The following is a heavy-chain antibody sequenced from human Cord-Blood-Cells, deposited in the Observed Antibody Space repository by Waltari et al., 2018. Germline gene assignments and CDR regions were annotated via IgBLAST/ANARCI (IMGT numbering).Heavy chain of an antibody. CDR3: ARDCFDRNGMDV. Sequence: QVQLVESGGGVVQPGRSLRLSCAASGFTFSSYAMHWVRQAPGKGLEWVAVISYDGSNKYYADSVKGRFTISRDNSKNTLYLQMNSLRAEDTAVYYCARDCFDRNGMDVWGQGTTVTVSS. V-gene: IGHV3-30-3*01. CDR1: GFTFSSYA. CDR2: ISYDGSNK. J-gene: IGHJ6*02. D-gene: IGHD3-9*01.